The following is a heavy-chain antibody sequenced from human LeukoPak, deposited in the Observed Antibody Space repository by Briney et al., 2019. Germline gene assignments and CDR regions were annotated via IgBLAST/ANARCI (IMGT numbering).Heavy chain of an antibody. V-gene: IGHV3-74*01. CDR3: ARGLNAVVAATFGY. Sequence: GGSLRLSCAASGFTFSSYWMHWVRQAPGKGLVWVSRINSDGSSTNYADSVKGRFTISRDNAKSTLYLQMNSLRAEDTAVYYCARGLNAVVAATFGYWGQGTLVTVSS. J-gene: IGHJ4*02. CDR1: GFTFSSYW. D-gene: IGHD2-15*01. CDR2: INSDGSST.